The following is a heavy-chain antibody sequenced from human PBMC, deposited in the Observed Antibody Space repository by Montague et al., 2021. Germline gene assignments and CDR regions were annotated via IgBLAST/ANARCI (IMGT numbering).Heavy chain of an antibody. D-gene: IGHD7-27*01. CDR3: GRDYWGSIDY. CDR1: GGSVNGYD. CDR2: IRTSGSP. V-gene: IGHV4-59*02. J-gene: IGHJ4*01. Sequence: ETLSLTCSVSGGSVNGYDWRWIRQPPGKGLVWIGYIRTSGSPNYNPSFKSRLAISIDRSRNQFSLELSFVTAADTAIYFCGRDYWGSIDYWGNGILVNVS.